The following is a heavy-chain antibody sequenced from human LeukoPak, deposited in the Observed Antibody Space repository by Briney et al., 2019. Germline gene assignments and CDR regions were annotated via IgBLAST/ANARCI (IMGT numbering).Heavy chain of an antibody. CDR2: IYYSGST. Sequence: PSETLSLTCTVSGGSISSYYWSWIRQPPGKGLEWIGYIYYSGSTNYNPSLTSRVTISVDTSKNQFSLKLSSVAAADTAVYYCARWGDGDYYSDYWGQGTLVTVCS. CDR3: ARWGDGDYYSDY. V-gene: IGHV4-59*01. D-gene: IGHD4-17*01. CDR1: GGSISSYY. J-gene: IGHJ4*02.